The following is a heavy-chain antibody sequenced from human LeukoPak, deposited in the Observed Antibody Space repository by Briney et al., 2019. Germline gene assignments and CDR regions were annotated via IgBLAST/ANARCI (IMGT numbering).Heavy chain of an antibody. CDR1: GFTFSSYE. D-gene: IGHD5-12*01. V-gene: IGHV3-48*03. CDR3: ARGERGYSGYEPIGY. Sequence: GGSPRLSCAASGFTFSSYEMNWVRQAPGKGLEWVSYISSSGSTIYYADSVKGRFTISRDNAKNSLYLQMNSLRAEDTAVYYCARGERGYSGYEPIGYWGQGTLVTVSS. J-gene: IGHJ4*02. CDR2: ISSSGSTI.